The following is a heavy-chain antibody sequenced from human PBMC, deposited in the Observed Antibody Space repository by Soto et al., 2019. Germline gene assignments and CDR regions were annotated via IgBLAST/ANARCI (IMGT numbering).Heavy chain of an antibody. CDR2: IYWNDDK. D-gene: IGHD3-3*01. J-gene: IGHJ4*02. CDR1: GFSLSTSGVG. Sequence: SGPTLVNPTQTLTLTCTFSGFSLSTSGVGVGWIRQPPGKALEWLALIYWNDDKRYSPSLKSRLTITKDTSKNQVVLTMTNMDPVDTATYYCAHCLAGYDFWSGYYTSLFDYWGQGTLVTVSS. CDR3: AHCLAGYDFWSGYYTSLFDY. V-gene: IGHV2-5*01.